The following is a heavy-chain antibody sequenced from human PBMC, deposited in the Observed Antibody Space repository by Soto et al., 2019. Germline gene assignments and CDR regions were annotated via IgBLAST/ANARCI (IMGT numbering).Heavy chain of an antibody. V-gene: IGHV3-30-3*01. CDR2: ISYDGSNK. Sequence: PGGSLRLSXAASGFTFSSYAMHWVRQAPGKGLEWVAVISYDGSNKYYADSVKGRFTISRDNSKNTLYLQMNSLRAEDTAVYYCARDRNGYDSRGYCDYWGQGTLVTVSS. D-gene: IGHD3-22*01. CDR1: GFTFSSYA. J-gene: IGHJ4*02. CDR3: ARDRNGYDSRGYCDY.